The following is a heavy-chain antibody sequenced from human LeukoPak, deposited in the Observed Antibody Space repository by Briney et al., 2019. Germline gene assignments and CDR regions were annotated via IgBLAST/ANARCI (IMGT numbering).Heavy chain of an antibody. Sequence: GGSLRLSCAASGFTFSSYIMNWVRQAPGKGLEWVSSISSSSSYIYYADSVKGRFTISRDNAKNSLYLQMNSLRAEDTAVYSCARDRDSVSYWYGMDVWGQGTTVTVSS. CDR1: GFTFSSYI. CDR2: ISSSSSYI. CDR3: ARDRDSVSYWYGMDV. J-gene: IGHJ6*02. D-gene: IGHD1-26*01. V-gene: IGHV3-21*01.